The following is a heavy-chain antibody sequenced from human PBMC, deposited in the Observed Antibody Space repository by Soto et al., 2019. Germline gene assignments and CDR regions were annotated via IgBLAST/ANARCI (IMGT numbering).Heavy chain of an antibody. Sequence: PSETLSLTCTVSGGSISSYYWSWIRQPPGKGLEWIGYIYYSGSTNYNPSLKSRVTISVDTSKNQFSLKLSSVTAADTAVYYCARSADYYDSGKRDDAFDIWGQGTMVTVSS. CDR3: ARSADYYDSGKRDDAFDI. D-gene: IGHD3-10*01. CDR2: IYYSGST. V-gene: IGHV4-59*01. J-gene: IGHJ3*02. CDR1: GGSISSYY.